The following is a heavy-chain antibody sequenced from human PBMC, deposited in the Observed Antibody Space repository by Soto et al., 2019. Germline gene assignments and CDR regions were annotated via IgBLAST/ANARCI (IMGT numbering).Heavy chain of an antibody. J-gene: IGHJ6*02. Sequence: EVQLLESGGGLVQPGGSLRLSCAASGFTFSSYAMSWVRQAPGKGLEWVSAISSSSSYIYYADSVKGRFTISRDNAKNSLYLQMNSLRAEDTAVYYCARDHYGDYPDYYGMDVWGQGTTVTVSS. V-gene: IGHV3-21*01. CDR3: ARDHYGDYPDYYGMDV. CDR2: ISSSSSYI. CDR1: GFTFSSYA. D-gene: IGHD4-17*01.